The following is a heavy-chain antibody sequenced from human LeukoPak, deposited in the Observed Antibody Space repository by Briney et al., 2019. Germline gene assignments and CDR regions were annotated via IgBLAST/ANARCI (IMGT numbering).Heavy chain of an antibody. CDR2: ISPNNGDT. J-gene: IGHJ4*02. CDR3: ARGGWSDLDY. V-gene: IGHV1-18*04. D-gene: IGHD6-19*01. CDR1: GYSFTSYG. Sequence: ASVKVSCKASGYSFTSYGISWVRQAPGQGLEWMGRISPNNGDTNYAQKFQGRVTMTTDTSTSTAYMELRSLRSDGTAVYYCARGGWSDLDYWGQGTLVTVSS.